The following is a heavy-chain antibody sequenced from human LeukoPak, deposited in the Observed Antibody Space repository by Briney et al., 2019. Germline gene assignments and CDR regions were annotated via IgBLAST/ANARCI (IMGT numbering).Heavy chain of an antibody. Sequence: PSETLSPTCTVSGGSMSSSSYYWGWIRQPPGKGLEWIGSIYYSESTYQNPSLKSRVTISVDTSKNQFSLKLSSVTAADTAVYYCARIPTVTFFDYWGQGTLVTASS. CDR1: GGSMSSSSYY. CDR3: ARIPTVTFFDY. D-gene: IGHD4-17*01. CDR2: IYYSEST. J-gene: IGHJ4*02. V-gene: IGHV4-39*07.